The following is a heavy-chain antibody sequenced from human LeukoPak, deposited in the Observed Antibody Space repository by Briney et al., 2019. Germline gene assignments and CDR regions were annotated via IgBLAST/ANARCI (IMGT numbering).Heavy chain of an antibody. CDR3: AKASPGAQDTAMALFDY. CDR2: ISGSGGST. Sequence: GGSLRFSCAASGFTFGSYAMSWVRQAPGKGLEWVSAISGSGGSTYYADSVKGRFTISRDNSKNTLYLQMNSLRAEDTAVYYCAKASPGAQDTAMALFDYWGQGTLVTVSS. V-gene: IGHV3-23*01. CDR1: GFTFGSYA. J-gene: IGHJ4*02. D-gene: IGHD5-18*01.